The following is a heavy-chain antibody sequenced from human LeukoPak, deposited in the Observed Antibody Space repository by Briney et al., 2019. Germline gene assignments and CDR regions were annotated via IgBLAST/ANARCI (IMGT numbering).Heavy chain of an antibody. V-gene: IGHV3-7*05. CDR1: GFTFSSYW. Sequence: PGGSLRLSCAASGFTFSSYWMSWVRQAPGKGLEWVANMKQDGSVEYYVVSVKGRLTISRDNAKESLYLQMNSLRAEDTAVYYCARIEYSSSSFDFWGQGALVTVSS. J-gene: IGHJ4*02. CDR2: MKQDGSVE. CDR3: ARIEYSSSSFDF. D-gene: IGHD6-6*01.